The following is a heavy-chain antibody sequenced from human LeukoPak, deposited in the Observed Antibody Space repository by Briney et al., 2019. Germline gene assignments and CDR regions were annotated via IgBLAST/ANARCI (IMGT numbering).Heavy chain of an antibody. CDR1: GGSVGSGSYY. J-gene: IGHJ4*02. V-gene: IGHV4-61*01. CDR2: IYYSGST. Sequence: SETLSLTCTVSGGSVGSGSYYWSWIRQPPGKGLEWIGYIYYSGSTNYNPSLKSRVTISVDTSKNQFSLKLSSVTAADTAVYYCARDRGRWFGELLGFDYWGQGTLVTVSS. D-gene: IGHD3-10*01. CDR3: ARDRGRWFGELLGFDY.